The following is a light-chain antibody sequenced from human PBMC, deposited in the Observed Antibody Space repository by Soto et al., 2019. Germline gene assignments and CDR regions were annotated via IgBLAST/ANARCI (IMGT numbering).Light chain of an antibody. CDR1: NSDIGGYNF. V-gene: IGLV2-14*01. CDR2: EVN. J-gene: IGLJ1*01. Sequence: QSALTQPASVSGSPGQSITISCAGTNSDIGGYNFVSWYQQHPGKAPKLIIFEVNKRPSGVSNRFSGSKSGNTASLTISGLQAEGEADYYCFSYTSSTTNVFGTGTKVTVL. CDR3: FSYTSSTTNV.